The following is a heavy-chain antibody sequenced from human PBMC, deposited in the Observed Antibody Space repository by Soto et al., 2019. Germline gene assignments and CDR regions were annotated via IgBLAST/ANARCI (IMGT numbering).Heavy chain of an antibody. CDR1: VFTFSSYS. CDR2: ISSSNSYI. D-gene: IGHD6-13*01. V-gene: IGHV3-21*01. J-gene: IGHJ4*02. CDR3: ARGSLGSSWSL. Sequence: GPLRLSCAASVFTFSSYSINWVRQAPGKGLEWVSSISSSNSYIYYADSVKGRFTISRANAKNSLYLQMNSLRAEDTAVYYCARGSLGSSWSLWGQGTLVTVSS.